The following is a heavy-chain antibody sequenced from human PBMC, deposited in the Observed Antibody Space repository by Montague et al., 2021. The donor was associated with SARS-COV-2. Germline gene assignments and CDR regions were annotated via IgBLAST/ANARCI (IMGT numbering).Heavy chain of an antibody. CDR3: ACVDDNGSGYMDV. CDR1: DGSLSSFY. Sequence: SETLSLTCAVSDGSLSSFYWNWVRQPPGKGLEWIGEINHGGSTYYNPSLKSRVTISLDTSKNPFSLRLNSVTAADTAVYYCACVDDNGSGYMDVWGKGTTVTVSS. D-gene: IGHD1-26*01. J-gene: IGHJ6*03. V-gene: IGHV4-34*01. CDR2: INHGGST.